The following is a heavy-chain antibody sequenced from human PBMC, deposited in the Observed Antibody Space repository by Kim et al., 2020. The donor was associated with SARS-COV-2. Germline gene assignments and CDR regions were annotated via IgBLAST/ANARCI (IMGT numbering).Heavy chain of an antibody. D-gene: IGHD4-17*01. Sequence: YADSVKGRFTISRDNSKNTLYLQMNSLRAEDTAVYYCAKDPRSSDAFDIWGQGTMVTVSS. V-gene: IGHV3-30*02. CDR3: AKDPRSSDAFDI. J-gene: IGHJ3*02.